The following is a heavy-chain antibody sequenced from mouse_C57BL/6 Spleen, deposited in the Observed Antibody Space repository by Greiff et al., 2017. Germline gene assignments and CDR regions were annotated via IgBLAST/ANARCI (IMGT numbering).Heavy chain of an antibody. V-gene: IGHV1-50*01. J-gene: IGHJ4*01. Sequence: QVQLQQPGAELVKPGASVKLSCKASGYTFTSYWMQWVKQRPGQGLEWIGEIDPSDSYTNYNQKFKGKATVTVDTSSSTAYMQLSSLTSEDSAVYYCARNCGSSSYDAMDYGGQGTSVTVSS. D-gene: IGHD1-1*01. CDR3: ARNCGSSSYDAMDY. CDR2: IDPSDSYT. CDR1: GYTFTSYW.